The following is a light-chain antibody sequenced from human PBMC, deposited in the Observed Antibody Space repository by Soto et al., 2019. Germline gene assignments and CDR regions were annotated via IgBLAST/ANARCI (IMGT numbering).Light chain of an antibody. CDR3: QQYNYWPPLT. CDR1: QSISTN. CDR2: GAS. J-gene: IGKJ4*01. Sequence: IVMTQSPATLSVSPGERATLSCRAGQSISTNLAWYQQKPGQAPMLLLYGASTRATGIPARFSGSGSGTEFTLTISSLEPEDFAVYYCQQYNYWPPLTFGGGTKVEIK. V-gene: IGKV3-15*01.